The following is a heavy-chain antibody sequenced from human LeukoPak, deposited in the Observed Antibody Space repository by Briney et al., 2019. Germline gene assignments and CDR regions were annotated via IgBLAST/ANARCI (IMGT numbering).Heavy chain of an antibody. Sequence: SGPTLVNPTQTLTLTCTFSGFLLSTSGVGVGWIRQPPGKALEWLALIYWNDDKLYSPSLKSRLTITKDTSKNQVVLTMTTMDPVDTAIYYCAHSSPIAARPYYFDYWGQGTLVTVSS. D-gene: IGHD6-6*01. J-gene: IGHJ4*02. V-gene: IGHV2-5*01. CDR2: IYWNDDK. CDR1: GFLLSTSGVG. CDR3: AHSSPIAARPYYFDY.